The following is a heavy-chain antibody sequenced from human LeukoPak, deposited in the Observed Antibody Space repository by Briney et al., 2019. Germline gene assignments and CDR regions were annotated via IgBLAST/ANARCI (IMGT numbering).Heavy chain of an antibody. V-gene: IGHV4-38-2*02. D-gene: IGHD6-13*01. J-gene: IGHJ4*02. CDR1: GDSITSGYY. CDR2: IYHSGST. CDR3: ARDQIAAAVDY. Sequence: SETLSLTCTVSGDSITSGYYWGWIRQPPGKGLEWIGSIYHSGSTYYNPSLKSRVTISVDTSKNQFSLKLSSVTAADTAVYYCARDQIAAAVDYWGQGTLVTVSS.